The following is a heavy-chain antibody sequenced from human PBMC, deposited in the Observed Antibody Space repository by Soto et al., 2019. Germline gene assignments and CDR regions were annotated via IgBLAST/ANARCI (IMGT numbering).Heavy chain of an antibody. CDR2: IYHSGST. CDR3: ARARRVRGVAYYFDY. CDR1: GGSISSGGYS. Sequence: TLSLTCAVSGGSISSGGYSWSWIRQPPGKGLEWIGYIYHSGSTYYNPSLKSRVTISVDRSKNQFSLKLSSVTAADTAVYYCARARRVRGVAYYFDYWGQGTLVTVSS. V-gene: IGHV4-30-2*01. J-gene: IGHJ4*02. D-gene: IGHD3-10*01.